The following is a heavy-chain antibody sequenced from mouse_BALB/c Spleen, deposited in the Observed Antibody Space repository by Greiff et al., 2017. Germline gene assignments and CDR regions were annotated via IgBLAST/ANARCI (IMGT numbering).Heavy chain of an antibody. D-gene: IGHD2-1*01. J-gene: IGHJ1*01. CDR2: ISYSGST. V-gene: IGHV3-8*02. CDR3: ARIEGIYYGNYGGYFDV. CDR1: GDSITSGY. Sequence: VQLKESGPSLVKPSQTLSLTCSVTGDSITSGYWNWIRKFPGNKLEYMGYISYSGSTYYNPSLKSRISITRDTSKNQYYLQLNSVTTEDTATYYCARIEGIYYGNYGGYFDVWGAGTTVTVSS.